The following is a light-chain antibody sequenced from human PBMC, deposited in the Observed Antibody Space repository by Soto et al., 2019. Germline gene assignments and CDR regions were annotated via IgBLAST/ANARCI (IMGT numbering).Light chain of an antibody. Sequence: QSALTQPASVSGSPGQSITISCTGTSSDVGSYNLVSWYQQHPGKAPKLMIYEGSKRPSGISNRFSGSKSGNTASLTISGLQAEDEAEYYCRSYADSSRIYVFGAGTKVTVL. CDR2: EGS. CDR3: RSYADSSRIYV. V-gene: IGLV2-23*01. CDR1: SSDVGSYNL. J-gene: IGLJ1*01.